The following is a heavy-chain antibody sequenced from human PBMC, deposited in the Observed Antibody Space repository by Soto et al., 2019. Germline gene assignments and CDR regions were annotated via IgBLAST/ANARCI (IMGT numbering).Heavy chain of an antibody. CDR1: GYTFTSYG. D-gene: IGHD3-3*01. Sequence: GASVKVSCKASGYTFTSYGISWVRQAPGQGLEWMGWISAYNGNTNYAQKLQGRVTMTTDTSTSTAYMELRSLRSDDTAVYYCAREAIWSGYLSPFDPWGQGTLVTVSS. V-gene: IGHV1-18*01. J-gene: IGHJ5*02. CDR2: ISAYNGNT. CDR3: AREAIWSGYLSPFDP.